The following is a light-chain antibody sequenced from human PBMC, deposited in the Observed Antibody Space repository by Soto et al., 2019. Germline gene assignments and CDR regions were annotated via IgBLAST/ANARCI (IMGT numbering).Light chain of an antibody. V-gene: IGKV1-39*01. CDR2: AAS. J-gene: IGKJ1*01. CDR3: QQTYSNPRT. Sequence: DIQMTQSPSSLSASVGDRVTITCRASQSIRTYLNWYQQKPGKVPKFLIYAASTLQSGVPSRFSGSGSGTDFTLTISSLQPEDFATYYCQQTYSNPRTFGQGTKVDIK. CDR1: QSIRTY.